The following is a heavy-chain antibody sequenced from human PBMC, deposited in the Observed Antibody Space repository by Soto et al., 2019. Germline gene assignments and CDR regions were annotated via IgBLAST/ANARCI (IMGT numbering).Heavy chain of an antibody. D-gene: IGHD2-8*01. CDR1: GFTFSSYS. Sequence: GGSLRLSCAASGFTFSSYSMNWVRQAPGKGLEWVSSISSSSSYIYYADSVKGRFTISRDNAKNSLYLQMNSLRAEDTAVYYCARVFARGGYDVPADDYWGQGTLVTVSS. J-gene: IGHJ4*02. CDR3: ARVFARGGYDVPADDY. V-gene: IGHV3-21*01. CDR2: ISSSSSYI.